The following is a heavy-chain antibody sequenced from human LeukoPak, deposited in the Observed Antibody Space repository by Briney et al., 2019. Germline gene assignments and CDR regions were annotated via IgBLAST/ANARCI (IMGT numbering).Heavy chain of an antibody. V-gene: IGHV3-7*01. Sequence: PGWSLRLSCAASGFTFSSHWMSWVRQAPGKGLEWVANIKQDGSEKYYVDSVKGRFTISRDNAKNSLYLQMNSLRAEDTAVYYCARDPRCSSMSCYRSSFYGMDVWGQGTTVTVSS. CDR2: IKQDGSEK. D-gene: IGHD2-2*01. CDR3: ARDPRCSSMSCYRSSFYGMDV. J-gene: IGHJ6*02. CDR1: GFTFSSHW.